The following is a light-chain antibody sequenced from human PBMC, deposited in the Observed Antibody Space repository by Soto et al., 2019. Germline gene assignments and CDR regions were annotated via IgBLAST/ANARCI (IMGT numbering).Light chain of an antibody. V-gene: IGLV2-8*01. Sequence: QSVLTQPASVSGSPGQSITISCTGTSSDVGGYKHVSWYQQHPGKAPKLMIYEVTKRPSGVPDRFSGSKSGNTASLTVSGLQAEDEADYYCSSYAGSNNVVFGGGTKLTVL. CDR1: SSDVGGYKH. J-gene: IGLJ2*01. CDR2: EVT. CDR3: SSYAGSNNVV.